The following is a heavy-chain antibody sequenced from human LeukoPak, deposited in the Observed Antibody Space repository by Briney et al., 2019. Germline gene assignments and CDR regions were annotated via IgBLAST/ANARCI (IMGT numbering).Heavy chain of an antibody. CDR2: IKSKSDGGTT. Sequence: PGVSLRLSCAASGFTFSNAWMSWVRHAPGKGLECVGRIKSKSDGGTTDYAAAVKGRCTISRDDSKNTLYLQMNSLKTEDTAVYYCTTLLLPYNPWGQGTLVTVSS. CDR1: GFTFSNAW. CDR3: TTLLLPYNP. V-gene: IGHV3-15*01. J-gene: IGHJ5*02. D-gene: IGHD1-1*01.